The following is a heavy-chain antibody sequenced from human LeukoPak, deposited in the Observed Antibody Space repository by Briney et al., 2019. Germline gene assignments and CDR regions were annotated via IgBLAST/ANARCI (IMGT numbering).Heavy chain of an antibody. CDR3: ASGGYCSGGSCYPEAFDI. Sequence: KPSQTLSLTCTVSGGSISSGSYYWSWIRQPAGKGLEWIGRIYTSGSTNYNPSLKSRVTISVDTSKNQFSLKLSSVTAADTAVYYCASGGYCSGGSCYPEAFDIWGQGTMVTVSS. J-gene: IGHJ3*02. D-gene: IGHD2-15*01. CDR1: GGSISSGSYY. CDR2: IYTSGST. V-gene: IGHV4-61*02.